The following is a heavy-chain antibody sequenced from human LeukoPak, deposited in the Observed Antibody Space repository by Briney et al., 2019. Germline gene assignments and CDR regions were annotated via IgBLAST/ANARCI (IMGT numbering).Heavy chain of an antibody. CDR1: GFTFSSYW. CDR3: ARGPITIFGVVIRNYYFDY. Sequence: GGSLRLSCAASGFTFSSYWMSWVRQAPGKGLEWVANIKQDGSEKYYVDSVKGRFTISRDNAKNSLYLQMNSLRAEDTAVYYCARGPITIFGVVIRNYYFDYWGQGTLVTVSS. V-gene: IGHV3-7*01. D-gene: IGHD3-3*01. CDR2: IKQDGSEK. J-gene: IGHJ4*02.